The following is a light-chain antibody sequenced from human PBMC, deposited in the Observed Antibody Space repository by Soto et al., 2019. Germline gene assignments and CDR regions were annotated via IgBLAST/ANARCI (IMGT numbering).Light chain of an antibody. J-gene: IGLJ3*02. CDR2: EVR. V-gene: IGLV2-14*01. CDR1: SSHVGGYQF. Sequence: QSALTQPASVSGSPGQSITISRTGTSSHVGGYQFVSWYQQHPGTAPKPIISEVRKRPSGVSRRFCGSKSGNTATLTISGLQAEDEADSYCSSYTTTSTLEVFGGGTELTVL. CDR3: SSYTTTSTLEV.